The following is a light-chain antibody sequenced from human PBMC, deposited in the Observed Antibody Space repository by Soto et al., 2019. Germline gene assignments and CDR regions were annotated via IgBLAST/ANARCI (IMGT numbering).Light chain of an antibody. V-gene: IGKV3-15*01. J-gene: IGKJ3*01. CDR2: GAS. CDR1: QSVSSD. CDR3: QQYNDWPPIT. Sequence: EVVMTQSPATLSLSPVERATLSCRASQSVSSDLAWYQQKPGQAPRLLIYGASTRATDIPARFSGGGSGTEFTLTISNLQSEDFGIYYCQQYNDWPPITFGPGTKVDIK.